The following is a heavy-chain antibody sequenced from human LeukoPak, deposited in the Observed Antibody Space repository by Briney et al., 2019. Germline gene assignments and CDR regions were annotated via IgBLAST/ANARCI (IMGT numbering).Heavy chain of an antibody. CDR2: IYTSGST. V-gene: IGHV4-4*09. J-gene: IGHJ3*02. CDR3: ARSPQDSSDAFDI. Sequence: SETLSLTCTVSGGSISSYYWSWIRQPPGKGLMWIGYIYTSGSTNYNPSLKSRVTISVDTPKNQFSLKLSSVTAADTAVYYCARSPQDSSDAFDIWGQGTMVTVSS. CDR1: GGSISSYY. D-gene: IGHD3-22*01.